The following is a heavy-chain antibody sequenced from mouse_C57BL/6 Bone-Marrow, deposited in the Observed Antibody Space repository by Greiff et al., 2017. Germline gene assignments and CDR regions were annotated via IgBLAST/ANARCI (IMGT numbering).Heavy chain of an antibody. J-gene: IGHJ2*01. CDR1: EYEFPSHD. CDR3: ARQGLRGDCGY. Sequence: DVKLVESGGGLVQPGESLTLSCESNEYEFPSHDMYWVRKTPEKRLELVAAINSAGGGTYYPENMERRFIISRDNTKKTLYLQIRSLRSEDAALYYCARQGLRGDCGYWGQGTTLTVSS. CDR2: INSAGGGT. D-gene: IGHD1-1*01. V-gene: IGHV5-2*01.